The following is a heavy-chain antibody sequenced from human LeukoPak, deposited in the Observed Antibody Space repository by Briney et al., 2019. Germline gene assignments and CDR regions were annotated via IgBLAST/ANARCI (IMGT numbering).Heavy chain of an antibody. D-gene: IGHD3-3*02. CDR1: GASVSDYY. Sequence: SETLSLTCTVSGASVSDYYWSWVRQPARKGLEWIGRIFTTGSTDYNPSLKSRVTMSRDRSKNQLFLTLTSVTAADTAVYYCARASDSIFSYYYHMDLWGKGITVTVSS. V-gene: IGHV4-4*07. CDR2: IFTTGST. CDR3: ARASDSIFSYYYHMDL. J-gene: IGHJ6*03.